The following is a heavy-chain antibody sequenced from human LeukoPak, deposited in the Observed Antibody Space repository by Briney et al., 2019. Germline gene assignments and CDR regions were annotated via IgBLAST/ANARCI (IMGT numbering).Heavy chain of an antibody. CDR1: GGSLSGSY. D-gene: IGHD4-17*01. Sequence: SETLSLTCTVSGGSLSGSYWSWIRQPPGKGLEWIAYMYNSGSTNYNPSLKSRVTISIDTSKNQFSLKLSSLTAADTAIYYCARGIESYGDYGYWGQGILVTVSS. J-gene: IGHJ4*02. V-gene: IGHV4-59*01. CDR2: MYNSGST. CDR3: ARGIESYGDYGY.